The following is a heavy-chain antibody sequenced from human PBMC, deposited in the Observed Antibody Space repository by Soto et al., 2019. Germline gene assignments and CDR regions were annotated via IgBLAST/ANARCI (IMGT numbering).Heavy chain of an antibody. V-gene: IGHV3-49*04. CDR3: TRDASYDYGGNSEAFDI. CDR2: IRSKAYGGTT. J-gene: IGHJ3*02. D-gene: IGHD4-17*01. Sequence: PGGSLRLSCTASGFTFGDYAMSWVRQAPGKGLEWVGFIRSKAYGGTTEYAASVKGRFTISRDDSKSIAYLQMNSLKTEDTAVYYCTRDASYDYGGNSEAFDIWGQGKMVTVSS. CDR1: GFTFGDYA.